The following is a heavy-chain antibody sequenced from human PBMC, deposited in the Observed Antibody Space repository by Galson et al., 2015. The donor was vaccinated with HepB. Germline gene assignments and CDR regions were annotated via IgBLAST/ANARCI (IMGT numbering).Heavy chain of an antibody. CDR3: AKGLARGQLPQVYYYYYGMDV. D-gene: IGHD6-6*01. J-gene: IGHJ6*02. CDR2: ISYDGSNK. V-gene: IGHV3-30*18. CDR1: GFTFSSYG. Sequence: SLRLSCAASGFTFSSYGMHWVRQAPGKGLEWVAVISYDGSNKYYADSVKGRFAISRDNSKNTLYLQMNSLRAEDTTVYYCAKGLARGQLPQVYYYYYGMDVWGQGATVTVSS.